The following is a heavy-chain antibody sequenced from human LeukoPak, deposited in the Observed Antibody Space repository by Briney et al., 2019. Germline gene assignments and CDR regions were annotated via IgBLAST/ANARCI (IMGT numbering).Heavy chain of an antibody. V-gene: IGHV3-73*01. CDR3: TREVGSWFDY. J-gene: IGHJ4*02. Sequence: GGSLRLSCAASDFTFSGSAMHWVRQASGRGLEWVGRTRDKANTYATSYAASVKGRFTISRDDLKNTAYLQMNSLKTEDTALYYCTREVGSWFDYWGQGTLVTVSS. D-gene: IGHD6-13*01. CDR2: TRDKANTYAT. CDR1: DFTFSGSA.